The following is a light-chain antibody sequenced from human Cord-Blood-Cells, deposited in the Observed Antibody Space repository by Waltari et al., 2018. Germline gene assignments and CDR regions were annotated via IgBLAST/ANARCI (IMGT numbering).Light chain of an antibody. V-gene: IGKV4-1*01. Sequence: DIVMTQSPDSLAVSLGERAPTNCTSSQSVLYSSNNKNYLAWYQQKPGQPPKLLIYWASTRESGVPDRFSGSGSGTDFTLTISSLQAEDVAVYYCQQYYSTPFTFGPGTKVDIK. CDR1: QSVLYSSNNKNY. CDR2: WAS. J-gene: IGKJ3*01. CDR3: QQYYSTPFT.